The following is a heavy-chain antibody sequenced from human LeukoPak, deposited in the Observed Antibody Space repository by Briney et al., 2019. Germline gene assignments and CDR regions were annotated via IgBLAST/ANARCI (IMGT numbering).Heavy chain of an antibody. Sequence: GAAVKVSCKASGYTFTGYYIHWVRPAPGQGLGWMGWINPNSGGTNYAQKFQGRVTMTRDTSISTAYMELSRLRSDDTAVYYCAREGATNAFDIWGQGTMVTVSS. CDR1: GYTFTGYY. J-gene: IGHJ3*02. CDR3: AREGATNAFDI. D-gene: IGHD1-26*01. V-gene: IGHV1-2*02. CDR2: INPNSGGT.